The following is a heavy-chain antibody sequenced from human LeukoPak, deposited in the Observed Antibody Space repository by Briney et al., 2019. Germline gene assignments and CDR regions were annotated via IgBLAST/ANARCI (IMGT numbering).Heavy chain of an antibody. D-gene: IGHD2-21*01. V-gene: IGHV1-3*01. CDR1: GYIFTKYV. CDR2: IKAGNGDT. J-gene: IGHJ4*02. Sequence: ASVKVSCKASGYIFTKYVVHWVRQAPAQRPEWXXWIKAGNGDTKYSQNFQDRLTITRDTSASTVYMELSSLTSEDTALYYCARDDCGDTCYPGGYWGQGTLVTVSS. CDR3: ARDDCGDTCYPGGY.